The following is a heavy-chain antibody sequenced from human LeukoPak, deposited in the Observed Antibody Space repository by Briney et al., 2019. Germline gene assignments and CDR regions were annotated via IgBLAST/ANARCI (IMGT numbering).Heavy chain of an antibody. CDR1: GFTFSSYS. Sequence: GGSLRLPCAASGFTFSSYSMNWVRQAPGKGLEWVSYISSSSSTIYYADSVKGRFTISRDNAKNSLYLQMDSLRAEDTAVYFCARGGGAFDIWGQGTMVTVSS. CDR3: ARGGGAFDI. D-gene: IGHD5-12*01. CDR2: ISSSSSTI. J-gene: IGHJ3*02. V-gene: IGHV3-48*04.